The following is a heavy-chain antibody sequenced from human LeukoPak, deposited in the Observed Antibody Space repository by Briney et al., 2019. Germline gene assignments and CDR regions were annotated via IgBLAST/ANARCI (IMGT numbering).Heavy chain of an antibody. CDR2: IIPILGIA. D-gene: IGHD3-10*01. V-gene: IGHV1-69*04. Sequence: ASVKVSCKASGGTFSSYAISWVRQAPGQGLEWMGRIIPILGIANYAQEFQGRVTITADKSTSTAYMELSSLRSEDTAVYYCARDLRYYYGSGSLDDWGQGTLVTVSS. CDR3: ARDLRYYYGSGSLDD. CDR1: GGTFSSYA. J-gene: IGHJ4*02.